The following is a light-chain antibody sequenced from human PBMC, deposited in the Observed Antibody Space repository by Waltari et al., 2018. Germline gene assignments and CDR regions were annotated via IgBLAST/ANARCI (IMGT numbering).Light chain of an antibody. Sequence: SYELTQPPSVSVSPGQTARITCSGDAMPKQYAHWYQQKPGQAPVLLIYKDNERPSGIPERFSGSTSGTTVTLTISGVQADDEADYYCQSSDSIETWVFGGGTKLTVL. CDR3: QSSDSIETWV. J-gene: IGLJ3*02. V-gene: IGLV3-25*03. CDR2: KDN. CDR1: AMPKQY.